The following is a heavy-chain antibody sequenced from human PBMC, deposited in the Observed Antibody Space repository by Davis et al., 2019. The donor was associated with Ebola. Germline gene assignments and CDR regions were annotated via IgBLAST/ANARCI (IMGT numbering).Heavy chain of an antibody. CDR3: ARQEGGNPNYYGMDV. V-gene: IGHV5-51*01. CDR1: GYSFTSYW. J-gene: IGHJ6*02. Sequence: GESLKISCKGSGYSFTSYWIGWVRQMPGKGLEWMGIIYPGDSDTRYSPSFQGQVTISADKSISTAYLQWSSLKALDTAMYYCARQEGGNPNYYGMDVWGQGTTVTVSS. D-gene: IGHD4-23*01. CDR2: IYPGDSDT.